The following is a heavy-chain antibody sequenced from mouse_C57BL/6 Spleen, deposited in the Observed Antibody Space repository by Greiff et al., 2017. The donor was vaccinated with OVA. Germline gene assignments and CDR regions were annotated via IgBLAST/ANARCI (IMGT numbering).Heavy chain of an antibody. CDR3: ARRDYDGPYAMDY. V-gene: IGHV1-42*01. D-gene: IGHD2-4*01. Sequence: VQLQQSGPELVKPGASVKISCKASGYSFTGYYMNWVKQSPEKSLEWIGEINPSTGGTTYNQKFKAKATLTVDKSSSTAYMQLKSLTSEDSAVYYCARRDYDGPYAMDYWGQGTSVTVSS. J-gene: IGHJ4*01. CDR1: GYSFTGYY. CDR2: INPSTGGT.